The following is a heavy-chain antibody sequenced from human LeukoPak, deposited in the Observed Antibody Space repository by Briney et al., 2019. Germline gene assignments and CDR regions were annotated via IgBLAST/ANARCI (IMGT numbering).Heavy chain of an antibody. CDR3: ARGPDYDILADYFDY. CDR1: GFTFSSYS. D-gene: IGHD3-9*01. Sequence: GGSLRLSCAASGFTFSSYSMNWVRQAPGKGLEWVSSISSSSSYIYYADSVRGRFTISRDNSKNTLFLQMNSLRPEDTAVYCCARGPDYDILADYFDYWGQGTLVTVSS. J-gene: IGHJ4*02. V-gene: IGHV3-21*01. CDR2: ISSSSSYI.